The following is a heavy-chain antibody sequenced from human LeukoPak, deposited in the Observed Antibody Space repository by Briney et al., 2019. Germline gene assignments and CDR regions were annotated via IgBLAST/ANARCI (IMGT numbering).Heavy chain of an antibody. CDR3: AREYSGYDN. CDR2: IYYSGST. V-gene: IGHV4-39*01. CDR1: GGSISSNNYY. J-gene: IGHJ4*02. Sequence: SETLSLTCTVSGGSISSNNYYWGWIRQPPGKGLEWIGSIYYSGSTYYNPSLRSRVTISVDTSKNQFSLKLSSVTAADTAVYYCAREYSGYDNWGQGTLVTVSS. D-gene: IGHD5-12*01.